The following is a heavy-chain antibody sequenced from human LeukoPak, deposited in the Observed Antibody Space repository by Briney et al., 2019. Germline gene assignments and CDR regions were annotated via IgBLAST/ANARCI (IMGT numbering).Heavy chain of an antibody. V-gene: IGHV3-30*02. Sequence: PGGSLRLSCAASGFTFSSYGMHWVRQAPGKGLEWVAFIRYDGSNKYYADSVEGRFTISRDNSKNTLYLQMNSLRAEDTAVYYCAKDGRKQWFGELLFDYWGQGTLVTVSS. CDR3: AKDGRKQWFGELLFDY. CDR2: IRYDGSNK. J-gene: IGHJ4*02. CDR1: GFTFSSYG. D-gene: IGHD3-10*01.